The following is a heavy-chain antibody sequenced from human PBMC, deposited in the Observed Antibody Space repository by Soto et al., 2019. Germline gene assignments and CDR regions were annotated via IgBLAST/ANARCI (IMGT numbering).Heavy chain of an antibody. V-gene: IGHV3-11*05. D-gene: IGHD3-9*01. CDR2: IGSSSSYT. CDR1: GFPFSDYY. J-gene: IGHJ4*02. Sequence: QVPLVESGGDLVKPGGSLRLSCAASGFPFSDYYMSWTRQAPGKGLEWVSSIGSSSSYTNYADSVKGRFTISRDHAKSSLYLQMNSLRAADTAVYYCARRRPTGYYNYWGQGTLVTVSA. CDR3: ARRRPTGYYNY.